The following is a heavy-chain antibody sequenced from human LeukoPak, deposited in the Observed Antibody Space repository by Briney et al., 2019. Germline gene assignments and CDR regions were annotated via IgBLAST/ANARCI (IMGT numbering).Heavy chain of an antibody. CDR2: IFYSGST. CDR1: GGSISSYY. J-gene: IGHJ5*02. CDR3: GRGVGYCSSTSCYAGLGVWFDP. V-gene: IGHV4-59*01. Sequence: TSETLSLTCTVSGGSISSYYWSWIRQPPGKGLEWIGYIFYSGSTNYNPSLKSRVTISVDTSKNQFSLKLSSVTAADTAVYYCGRGVGYCSSTSCYAGLGVWFDPWGQGTLVTVSS. D-gene: IGHD2-2*01.